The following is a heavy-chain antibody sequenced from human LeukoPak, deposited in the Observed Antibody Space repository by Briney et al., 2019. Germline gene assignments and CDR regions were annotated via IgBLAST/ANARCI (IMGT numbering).Heavy chain of an antibody. J-gene: IGHJ3*02. Sequence: ASVKVSCKASGYTFTGYYMHWVRQAPGQGLEWMGWINPNSGGTNYAQKLQGRVTMTTDTSTSTAYMELRSLRPDDTAVYYCAYCGGDCYPNDAFDIWGQGTMVTVSS. D-gene: IGHD2-21*02. V-gene: IGHV1-2*02. CDR2: INPNSGGT. CDR1: GYTFTGYY. CDR3: AYCGGDCYPNDAFDI.